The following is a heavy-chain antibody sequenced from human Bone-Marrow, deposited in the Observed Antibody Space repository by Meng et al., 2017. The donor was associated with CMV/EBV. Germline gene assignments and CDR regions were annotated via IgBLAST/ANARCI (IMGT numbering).Heavy chain of an antibody. Sequence: GESLKISCAASGFTFSDHYMSWVRQAPGKGLEWVANIKQDGSEKYYVDSVKGRFTISRDNAKNSLYLQMNSLRAEDTAVYYCARDLSYYDFWSGYYTPHYYYYGMDVWGQGATVTVYS. V-gene: IGHV3-7*01. CDR1: GFTFSDHY. CDR2: IKQDGSEK. D-gene: IGHD3-3*01. CDR3: ARDLSYYDFWSGYYTPHYYYYGMDV. J-gene: IGHJ6*02.